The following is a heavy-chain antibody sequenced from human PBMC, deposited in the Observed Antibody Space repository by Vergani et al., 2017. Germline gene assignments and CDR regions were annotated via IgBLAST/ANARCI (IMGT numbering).Heavy chain of an antibody. Sequence: QVQLQESGQGLVKPSETLSLTCTVSGGSISSYYWRWIRKPAGKGLEWIGSIYTSGSTNYNPSLKSRVTMSVDTSKNQFSLTRRYVTAAYTAGYYCARAPKTDRRQQLVTAWYYFDYWGQGTLVTVSS. CDR3: ARAPKTDRRQQLVTAWYYFDY. V-gene: IGHV4-4*07. J-gene: IGHJ4*02. D-gene: IGHD6-13*01. CDR1: GGSISSYY. CDR2: IYTSGST.